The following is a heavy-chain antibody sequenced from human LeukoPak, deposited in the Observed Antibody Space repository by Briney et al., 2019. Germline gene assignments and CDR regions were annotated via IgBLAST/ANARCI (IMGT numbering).Heavy chain of an antibody. Sequence: SETLSLTCPVSGGSISSSSYYWGWIRQPPGKGLEWIGSIYYSGSTYYNPSLKSRVTISVDTSKDQFSLKLSSVTAADTAVYYCARDQPFSIAAAGPGYFDYWGQGTLVTVSS. J-gene: IGHJ4*02. CDR2: IYYSGST. CDR3: ARDQPFSIAAAGPGYFDY. D-gene: IGHD6-13*01. CDR1: GGSISSSSYY. V-gene: IGHV4-39*07.